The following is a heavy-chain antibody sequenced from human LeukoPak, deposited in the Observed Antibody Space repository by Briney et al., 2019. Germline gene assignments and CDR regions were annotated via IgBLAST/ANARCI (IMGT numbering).Heavy chain of an antibody. J-gene: IGHJ5*02. D-gene: IGHD7-27*01. CDR2: ISGDGVTT. CDR1: GFTFDDYA. V-gene: IGHV3-43*02. CDR3: AKDLGPSGAGWFDP. Sequence: PGGSLRLSCAASGFTFDDYAIHWVRQVPGKVLEWVSLISGDGVTTYYADSVKGRFTISRDNSKNSLYLQMNSLRTEDTALYYCAKDLGPSGAGWFDPWGQEPWSPSPQ.